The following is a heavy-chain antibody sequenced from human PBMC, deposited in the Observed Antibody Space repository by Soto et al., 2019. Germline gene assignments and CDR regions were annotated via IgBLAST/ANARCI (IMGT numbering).Heavy chain of an antibody. CDR1: GGSVSSSSYY. Sequence: SETLSLTCTVSGGSVSSSSYYWGWVRQPPGKGLEWIGSVYYSGRTYYNPSLESRVTISVDKSKNQFSLKLMSLSAADTAVYYCGRLEGLATISYYFDYWGQGALVTVSS. D-gene: IGHD3-9*01. J-gene: IGHJ4*02. V-gene: IGHV4-39*01. CDR2: VYYSGRT. CDR3: GRLEGLATISYYFDY.